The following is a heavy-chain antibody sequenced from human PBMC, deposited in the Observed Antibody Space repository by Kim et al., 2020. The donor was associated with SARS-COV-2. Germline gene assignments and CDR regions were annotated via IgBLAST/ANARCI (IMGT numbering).Heavy chain of an antibody. CDR1: GGSISSSSYY. J-gene: IGHJ4*02. V-gene: IGHV4-39*01. CDR3: ARLTGGDPEGAYCGGDCYPFDY. D-gene: IGHD2-21*02. Sequence: SETLSLTCTVSGGSISSSSYYWGWIRQPPGKGLEWIGSIYYSGSTYYNPSLKSRVTISVDTSKNQFSLKLSSVTAADTAVYYCARLTGGDPEGAYCGGDCYPFDYWGQGTLVTVSS. CDR2: IYYSGST.